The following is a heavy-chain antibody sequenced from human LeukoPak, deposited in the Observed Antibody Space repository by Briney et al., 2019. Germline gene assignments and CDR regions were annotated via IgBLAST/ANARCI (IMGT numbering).Heavy chain of an antibody. D-gene: IGHD2-15*01. CDR3: ARGRPGYCSGGSCYSGTYFQH. J-gene: IGHJ1*01. CDR2: INHSGST. CDR1: GGSFSGYY. V-gene: IGHV4-34*01. Sequence: SETLSLTCAVYGGSFSGYYWSWIRQPPGKGLEWIGEINHSGSTNYNPSLKSRVTISVDTSKNQFSLKLSSVTAADTAVYYCARGRPGYCSGGSCYSGTYFQHWGQGTLVTVSS.